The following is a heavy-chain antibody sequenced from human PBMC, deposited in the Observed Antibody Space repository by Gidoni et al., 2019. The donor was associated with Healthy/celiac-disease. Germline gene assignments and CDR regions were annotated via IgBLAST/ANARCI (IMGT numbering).Heavy chain of an antibody. CDR1: GGTFSSYA. D-gene: IGHD1-26*01. V-gene: IGHV1-69*01. J-gene: IGHJ6*02. CDR3: AREGGMNGGSYYYYGMDV. CDR2: IIPIFGTA. Sequence: QVQLVQSGAEVKKPGSSVKVSCKASGGTFSSYAISWVRQAPGQGLEWMGGIIPIFGTANYAQKFQGRVTITADESTSAAYMELSSLRSEDTAVYYCAREGGMNGGSYYYYGMDVWGQGPTVTVSS.